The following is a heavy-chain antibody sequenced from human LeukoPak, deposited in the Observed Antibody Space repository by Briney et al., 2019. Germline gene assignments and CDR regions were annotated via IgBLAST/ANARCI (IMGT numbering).Heavy chain of an antibody. CDR1: GDSVSSSSAT. CDR3: ARDPSGGFRWYFDL. J-gene: IGHJ2*01. V-gene: IGHV6-1*01. D-gene: IGHD2-15*01. CDR2: TYYKSKWYN. Sequence: SQTLSLTCAISGDSVSSSSATWNWIRQSPPGGLEWLERTYYKSKWYNDYAVSVKSRITISPDTSRNQFSLQLSSATPEDTAVYYCARDPSGGFRWYFDLWGRGTLVTVSS.